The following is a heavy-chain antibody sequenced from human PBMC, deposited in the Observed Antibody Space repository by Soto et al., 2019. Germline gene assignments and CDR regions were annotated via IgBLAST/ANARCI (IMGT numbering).Heavy chain of an antibody. V-gene: IGHV1-18*01. Sequence: ASVKVSCKASGYTFTSYGISWVRQAPGQGLEWMGWISAYNGNTNYAQKLQGRVTMTTDTSTSTAYMELRSLRSDDTAVYYCARVPSRDCSSTSCYGDYYYYYMDVWGKGTTVTVSS. D-gene: IGHD2-2*01. J-gene: IGHJ6*03. CDR3: ARVPSRDCSSTSCYGDYYYYYMDV. CDR2: ISAYNGNT. CDR1: GYTFTSYG.